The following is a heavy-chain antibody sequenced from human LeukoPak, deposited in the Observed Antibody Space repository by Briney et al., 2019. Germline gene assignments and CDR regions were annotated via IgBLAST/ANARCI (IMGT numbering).Heavy chain of an antibody. CDR1: GGSFSGYY. Sequence: SETLSLTCAVYGGSFSGYYWSWIRQPPGKGLEWIGEINHSGSTNYNPSLKSRVTISVDTSKNQFSLKLSPVTAADTAVYYCARIVVVTESLAHFDYWGQGTLVTVSS. J-gene: IGHJ4*02. CDR2: INHSGST. CDR3: ARIVVVTESLAHFDY. D-gene: IGHD2-21*02. V-gene: IGHV4-34*01.